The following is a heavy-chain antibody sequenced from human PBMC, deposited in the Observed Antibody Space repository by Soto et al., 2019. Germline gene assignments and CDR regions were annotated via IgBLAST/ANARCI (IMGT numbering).Heavy chain of an antibody. D-gene: IGHD2-2*01. CDR3: ARACSSNSCYDVFDY. Sequence: SETLSLTCTVSGGSISSYYWSWIRQPAGKGLEWIGRIYTSGSTNYNPSLKSRVTMSVDTSKNQFSLKLSSVTAADTAVYYCARACSSNSCYDVFDYWGQGTLAPVYS. CDR2: IYTSGST. J-gene: IGHJ4*02. V-gene: IGHV4-4*07. CDR1: GGSISSYY.